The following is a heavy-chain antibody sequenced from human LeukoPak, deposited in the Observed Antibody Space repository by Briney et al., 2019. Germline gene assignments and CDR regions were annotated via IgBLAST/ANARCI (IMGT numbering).Heavy chain of an antibody. CDR2: IYYSGST. J-gene: IGHJ4*02. D-gene: IGHD5-12*01. CDR1: GGSFSGYY. Sequence: KPSETLSLTCAVYGGSFSGYYWSWIRQPPGKGLEWIGYIYYSGSTNYNPSLKSRVTISVDTSKNQFSLKLSSVTAADTAVYYCAGGIVATTDFDYWGQGTLVTVSS. CDR3: AGGIVATTDFDY. V-gene: IGHV4-59*01.